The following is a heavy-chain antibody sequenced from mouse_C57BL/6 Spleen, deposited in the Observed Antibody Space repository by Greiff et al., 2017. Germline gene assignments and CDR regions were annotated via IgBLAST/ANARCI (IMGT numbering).Heavy chain of an antibody. Sequence: EVKLMESGGGLVKPGGSLKLSCAASGFTFSDYGMHWVRQAPEKGLEWVAYISSGSSTIYYADTVQGRFTISRDNAKNTLFLQVTGLRSEDTAMYFCAGFAYWGQGTLVTVSA. CDR2: ISSGSSTI. CDR1: GFTFSDYG. V-gene: IGHV5-17*01. J-gene: IGHJ3*01. CDR3: AGFAY.